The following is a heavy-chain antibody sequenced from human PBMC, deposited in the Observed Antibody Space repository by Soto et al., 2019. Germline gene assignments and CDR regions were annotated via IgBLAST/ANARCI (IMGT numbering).Heavy chain of an antibody. J-gene: IGHJ6*02. CDR3: ARGGRHTDYYYYYAMDV. Sequence: ASVKVSCKAFGYTFTIYYIHWVRQAPGQGLEWMGVINTSGGSPTYAQKFQDRVTMTRDTSTSTVYMELSSLRSEDTAVYYCARGGRHTDYYYYYAMDVWGQGTMVTVSS. D-gene: IGHD6-25*01. CDR2: INTSGGSP. CDR1: GYTFTIYY. V-gene: IGHV1-46*01.